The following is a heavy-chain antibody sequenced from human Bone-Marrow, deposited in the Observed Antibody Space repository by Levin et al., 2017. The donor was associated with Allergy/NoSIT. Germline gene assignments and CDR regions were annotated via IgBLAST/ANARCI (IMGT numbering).Heavy chain of an antibody. CDR2: IWYGGNNK. CDR3: AREDSSGLYVENYFGLDV. J-gene: IGHJ6*02. D-gene: IGHD6-19*01. Sequence: GESLKISCAASGFTFSSYGMHWVRQAPGKGLEWIAIIWYGGNNKHYADSVKGRFTISRDNFKNRLYLQMNSLRVEDTAVYYCAREDSSGLYVENYFGLDVWGQGTTVTVSS. V-gene: IGHV3-33*01. CDR1: GFTFSSYG.